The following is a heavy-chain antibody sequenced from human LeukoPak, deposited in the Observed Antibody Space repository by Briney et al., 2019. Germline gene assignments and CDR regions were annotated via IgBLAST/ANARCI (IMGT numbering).Heavy chain of an antibody. J-gene: IGHJ6*04. V-gene: IGHV4-4*07. D-gene: IGHD2-15*01. CDR3: ARGYCSGDNCSPGDG. Sequence: PSETLSLTCTVSGGSISSYYWSWIRQPAGKGLEWIGRIYTSGTTNYNPSLKSRVTISVDKSKNQFSLKLSSVTAADTAIYYCARGYCSGDNCSPGDGWGKGTTVTVSS. CDR2: IYTSGTT. CDR1: GGSISSYY.